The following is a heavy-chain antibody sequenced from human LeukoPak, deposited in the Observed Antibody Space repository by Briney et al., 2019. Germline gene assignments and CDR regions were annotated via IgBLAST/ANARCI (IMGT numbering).Heavy chain of an antibody. V-gene: IGHV4-59*01. J-gene: IGHJ6*03. CDR3: ARTGYCSSASCYTASRPYYYYYMDV. Sequence: SETLSLTCTVSGGSISSYYWSWIRQPPGKGLEWIGYVYYSGSTNYNPSLKSRVTISVDTSKNQFSLKLSSVTAADTAVYYCARTGYCSSASCYTASRPYYYYYMDVWGKGTTVTVSS. CDR1: GGSISSYY. D-gene: IGHD2-2*02. CDR2: VYYSGST.